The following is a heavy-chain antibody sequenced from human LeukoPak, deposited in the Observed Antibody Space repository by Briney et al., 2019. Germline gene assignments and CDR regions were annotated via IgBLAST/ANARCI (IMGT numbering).Heavy chain of an antibody. J-gene: IGHJ6*03. V-gene: IGHV3-48*03. D-gene: IGHD4-17*01. Sequence: GGSLRLSCAASGFTFSSYEMNWVRQAPGKGLEWVSYISSSGSTIYYADSVKGRFTISRDNAKNSLYLQMNSLRAEDTAVYYCARSYGDYGDYYMDVWGKGTTVTVSS. CDR2: ISSSGSTI. CDR1: GFTFSSYE. CDR3: ARSYGDYGDYYMDV.